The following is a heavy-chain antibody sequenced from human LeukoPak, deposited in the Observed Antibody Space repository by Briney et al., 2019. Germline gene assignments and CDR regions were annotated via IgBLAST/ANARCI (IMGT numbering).Heavy chain of an antibody. D-gene: IGHD6-19*01. V-gene: IGHV3-9*01. CDR1: GFTFDDYA. J-gene: IGHJ4*02. Sequence: GGSLRLSCAASGFTFDDYAMHWVRQVPGKGLEWVSGISWNGGSTGYADSVKGRFTISRDNARNSLYLQLNSLRAEDTAFYYCAKDMGYFSGSYDYWGQGTLVTVSP. CDR3: AKDMGYFSGSYDY. CDR2: ISWNGGST.